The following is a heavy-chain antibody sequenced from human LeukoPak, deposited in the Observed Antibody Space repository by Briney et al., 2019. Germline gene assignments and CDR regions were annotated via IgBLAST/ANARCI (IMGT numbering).Heavy chain of an antibody. D-gene: IGHD5-24*01. CDR3: ARRVESNGAFDI. CDR2: IYYSGST. J-gene: IGHJ3*02. Sequence: PSETLSLTCTVSGGSITSNYYWGWIRQPPGQGLEWIGSIYYSGSTYYNPSLKSRVTISVDTSRNQFSLKLSSVTAADTAVYCCARRVESNGAFDIWGQGTMVTVSS. V-gene: IGHV4-39*01. CDR1: GGSITSNYY.